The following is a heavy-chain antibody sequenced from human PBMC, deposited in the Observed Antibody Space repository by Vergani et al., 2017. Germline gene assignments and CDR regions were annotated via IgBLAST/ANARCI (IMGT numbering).Heavy chain of an antibody. CDR2: INPNSGGT. V-gene: IGHV1-2*02. Sequence: QVQLVQSGAEVKKPGASVKVSCKASGYTFTGYYMHWVRQAPGQGLEWMGWINPNSGGTNYAQKFQGRVTMTRDTSISTAYMELSRLRSDDTAVYYWARDGAGGITMVRGVMVDYRGQGTLVTVSS. CDR3: ARDGAGGITMVRGVMVDY. J-gene: IGHJ4*02. D-gene: IGHD3-10*01. CDR1: GYTFTGYY.